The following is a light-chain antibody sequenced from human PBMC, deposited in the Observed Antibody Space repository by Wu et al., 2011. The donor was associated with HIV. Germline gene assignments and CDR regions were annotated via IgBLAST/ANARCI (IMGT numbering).Light chain of an antibody. J-gene: IGKJ2*01. Sequence: EIVLTQSPGTLSVSPGERATLSCRASQTITNTNFAWYQQKRGQVPRLLIYDTSSRATGIPDRFSGSGSGTDFTLTISRLEPEDFAVYYCQQYGSSPYTFGQGTKLEIK. V-gene: IGKV3-20*01. CDR2: DTS. CDR3: QQYGSSPYT. CDR1: QTITNTN.